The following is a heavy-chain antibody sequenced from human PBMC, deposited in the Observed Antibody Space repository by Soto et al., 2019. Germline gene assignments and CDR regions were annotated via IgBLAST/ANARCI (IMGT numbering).Heavy chain of an antibody. CDR3: AKNPTELLWFGEGGAGYFDY. CDR2: ISYDGSNK. Sequence: QVQLVESGGGVVQPGRSLRLSCAASGFTFSSYGMHWVRQAPGKGLEWVAVISYDGSNKYYADSVKGRFTISRDNSKKTLYLQMNSLRAEDTAVYYCAKNPTELLWFGEGGAGYFDYWGQGTLVTVSS. V-gene: IGHV3-30*18. CDR1: GFTFSSYG. D-gene: IGHD3-10*01. J-gene: IGHJ4*02.